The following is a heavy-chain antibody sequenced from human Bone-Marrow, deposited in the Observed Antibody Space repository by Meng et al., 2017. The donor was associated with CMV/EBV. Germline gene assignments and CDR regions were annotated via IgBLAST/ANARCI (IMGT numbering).Heavy chain of an antibody. D-gene: IGHD6-13*01. J-gene: IGHJ4*02. Sequence: GGSLRLSCAASGFTINRYGMNWVRQAPGKVLEWVANIKQDGSEKYYVDSVKGRFTISRDNAMNSVYLQMNSLKDEDTAVYYCVRVWGWYGSNWYFDYWGQGTLVTVSS. V-gene: IGHV3-7*01. CDR3: VRVWGWYGSNWYFDY. CDR2: IKQDGSEK. CDR1: GFTINRYG.